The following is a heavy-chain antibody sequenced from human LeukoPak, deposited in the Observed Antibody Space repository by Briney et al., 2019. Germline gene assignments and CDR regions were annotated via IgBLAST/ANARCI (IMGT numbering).Heavy chain of an antibody. Sequence: GGSLRLSCAASGFTFSRFAMSWVRQAPGKGLEWVSCISGSGDTTYYADSVKGRFTISRDNSKNTLYLQMNGLRAEDTAVYYCATYRRGYHDSSESYYFDYWGQGTLVTVSS. J-gene: IGHJ4*02. CDR2: ISGSGDTT. V-gene: IGHV3-23*01. D-gene: IGHD3-22*01. CDR1: GFTFSRFA. CDR3: ATYRRGYHDSSESYYFDY.